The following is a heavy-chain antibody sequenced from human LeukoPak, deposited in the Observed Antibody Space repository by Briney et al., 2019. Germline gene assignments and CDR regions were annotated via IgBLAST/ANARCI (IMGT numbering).Heavy chain of an antibody. V-gene: IGHV3-23*01. CDR2: ISGSGGST. CDR1: GFTFSSYA. J-gene: IGHJ4*02. Sequence: GGSLRLSCVASGFTFSSYAMSWVRQAPGKGLEWLSAISGSGGSTYYTDPVKGRFTISRDNSKNTLYVQTNSLRAEDTAVYYCAKGAVLSATACFDSWGQGTLVTVSS. D-gene: IGHD2-15*01. CDR3: AKGAVLSATACFDS.